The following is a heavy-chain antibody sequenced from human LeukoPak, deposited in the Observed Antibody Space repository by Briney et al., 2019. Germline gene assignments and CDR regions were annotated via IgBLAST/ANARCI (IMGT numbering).Heavy chain of an antibody. Sequence: SETLSLTCAVSVGSISSGNWWSWFRQSPGKGLQWIGEIYHNGTRNYNPSLKSRVTISADTFKNHFSLKLTSVTAADTAVYYCATAPILRGEGGEHYKYGMDVWGQGTTVIVSS. J-gene: IGHJ6*02. D-gene: IGHD2-2*02. CDR2: IYHNGTR. CDR3: ATAPILRGEGGEHYKYGMDV. CDR1: VGSISSGNW. V-gene: IGHV4-4*02.